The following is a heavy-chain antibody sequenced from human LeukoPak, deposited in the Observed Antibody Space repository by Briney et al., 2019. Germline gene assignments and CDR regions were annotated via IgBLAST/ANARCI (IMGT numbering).Heavy chain of an antibody. CDR3: ARDLVVNDF. CDR1: GYIFTSYD. Sequence: GASVKVSCKSSGYIFTSYDIHWVRQAPGQGVEWVGWMNPISSGKGSPQKLRGRASMPRYTPISTAYMELSSLTSEDTAVYYCARDLVVNDFWGQGTLVTVSS. J-gene: IGHJ4*02. CDR2: MNPISSGK. D-gene: IGHD3-22*01. V-gene: IGHV1-8*01.